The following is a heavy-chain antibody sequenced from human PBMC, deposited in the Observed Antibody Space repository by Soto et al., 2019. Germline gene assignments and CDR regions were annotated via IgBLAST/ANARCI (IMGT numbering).Heavy chain of an antibody. J-gene: IGHJ4*02. D-gene: IGHD3-16*01. CDR1: GFIFSDYY. V-gene: IGHV3-11*06. Sequence: QVQLVESGGGLVKPGGSLRLSCAASGFIFSDYYINWIRQTPGKGLEWVSYIGSTSSFADYADSVKGRFTISRDNAKNLVYLQMSSLRADDTAVYYCARARDVNNYAYDHWGQGSLVTVSS. CDR3: ARARDVNNYAYDH. CDR2: IGSTSSFA.